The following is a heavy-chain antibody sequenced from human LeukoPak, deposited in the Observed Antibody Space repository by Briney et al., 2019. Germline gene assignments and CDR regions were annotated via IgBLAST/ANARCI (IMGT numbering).Heavy chain of an antibody. J-gene: IGHJ6*03. Sequence: TGGSLSLSCAASGFTFNSYLMHWVRQAPGKGLVWVSRINSDGSSPTYADSVKGRFTISRDNAKNTLCLQMNSLRAEDTAVYYCARVGGSSWGYFYYHMDVWGKGTAVTVSS. CDR2: INSDGSSP. CDR1: GFTFNSYL. V-gene: IGHV3-74*01. CDR3: ARVGGSSWGYFYYHMDV. D-gene: IGHD6-13*01.